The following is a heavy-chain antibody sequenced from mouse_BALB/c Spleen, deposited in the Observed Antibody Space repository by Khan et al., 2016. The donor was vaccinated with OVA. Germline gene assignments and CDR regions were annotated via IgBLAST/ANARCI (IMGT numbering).Heavy chain of an antibody. J-gene: IGHJ4*01. CDR1: GFSLTGYG. V-gene: IGHV2-6-7*01. D-gene: IGHD2-10*01. CDR3: ARAYYGNYREAMDY. CDR2: IWGDGST. Sequence: QVQLKQSGPGLVAPSQSLSITCTVSGFSLTGYGVNWVRQPPGKGLEWLGMIWGDGSTDYNSALKSRLCISKDNSKSQVFLKMNSLKTEDTAMYYCARAYYGNYREAMDYWGQGTSVTVSA.